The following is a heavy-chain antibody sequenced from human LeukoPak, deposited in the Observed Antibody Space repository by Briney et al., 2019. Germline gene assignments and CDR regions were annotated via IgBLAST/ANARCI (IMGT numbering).Heavy chain of an antibody. J-gene: IGHJ6*02. CDR3: ARGGYDFVYYYYGMDV. CDR1: GYTFTGYY. V-gene: IGHV1-2*06. Sequence: GASVKVSCKASGYTFTGYYMHWVRQAPGQGLEWMGRINPNSGGTNYAQKFQGRVTMTRDTSISTAYMELSRLRSDDPAVYYCARGGYDFVYYYYGMDVWGQGTTVTVSS. CDR2: INPNSGGT. D-gene: IGHD3-3*01.